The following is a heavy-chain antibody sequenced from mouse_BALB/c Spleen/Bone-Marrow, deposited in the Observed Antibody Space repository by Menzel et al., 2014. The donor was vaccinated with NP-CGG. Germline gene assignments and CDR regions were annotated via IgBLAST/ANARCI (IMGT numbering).Heavy chain of an antibody. CDR3: ARWAIADAWVF. Sequence: LPRSGAELVRPGPSEKISCKASGYTSSGYWMNWVKQRPAQDHEWMGKLCPGNGDTNYNENFTGKATLTADKSSSKAYMQHSSLASQDSAVYLCARWAIADAWVFWGKRTSVSVSS. J-gene: IGHJ4*01. CDR1: GYTSSGYW. V-gene: IGHV1-80*01. CDR2: LCPGNGDT.